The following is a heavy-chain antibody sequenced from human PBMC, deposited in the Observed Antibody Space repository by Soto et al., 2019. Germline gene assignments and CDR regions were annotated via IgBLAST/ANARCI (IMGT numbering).Heavy chain of an antibody. CDR1: GGTFSSYA. CDR2: IIPIFGTA. CDR3: ASRVVAATVDYYGMDV. J-gene: IGHJ6*02. V-gene: IGHV1-69*13. Sequence: SVKVSCKASGGTFSSYAISWVRQAPGQGLEWMGGIIPIFGTANYAQKFQGRVTITADESTSTAYMELSSLRSEDTAVYYCASRVVAATVDYYGMDVWGQGTTVTVSS. D-gene: IGHD2-15*01.